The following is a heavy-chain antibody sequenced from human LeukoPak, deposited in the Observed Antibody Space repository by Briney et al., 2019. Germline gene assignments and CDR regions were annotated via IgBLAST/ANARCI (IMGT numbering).Heavy chain of an antibody. CDR2: ISSASTYK. CDR3: ARPLGDYYYYMDV. D-gene: IGHD3-16*01. Sequence: PGGSLRLSCAASGFSFSSYSMIWVRQAPGKGLEWVSSISSASTYKFYADSVKGRFTISRDNAKNSLYLQMNSLRAEDTAVYHCARPLGDYYYYMDVWGKGTTVTVSS. V-gene: IGHV3-21*01. J-gene: IGHJ6*03. CDR1: GFSFSSYS.